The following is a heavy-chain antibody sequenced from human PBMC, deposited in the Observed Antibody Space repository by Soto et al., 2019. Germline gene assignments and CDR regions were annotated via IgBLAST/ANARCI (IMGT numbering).Heavy chain of an antibody. J-gene: IGHJ4*02. V-gene: IGHV1-3*01. CDR2: INAGNGDT. Sequence: GASVKVSCKASGYTFTSYPMHWVRQAPGQGLEWMGWINAGNGDTKYSQKFQGRVTITRDTSANTVYMELSSLRSEDTAVFYCARDWTPYDSSGPGDYWGQGTLVTVSS. D-gene: IGHD3-22*01. CDR1: GYTFTSYP. CDR3: ARDWTPYDSSGPGDY.